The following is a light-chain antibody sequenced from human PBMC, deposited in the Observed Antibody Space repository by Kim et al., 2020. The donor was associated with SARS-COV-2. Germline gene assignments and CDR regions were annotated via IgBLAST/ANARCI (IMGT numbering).Light chain of an antibody. Sequence: ELTQPPSVSVAPGKTARITCGGNNIGSKSVHWYQQKPGQAPVLVIYYDSDRPSGIPERFSGSNSGNTATLTISRVEAGDEADYYCQVWDSSSDHVVFGGGTKLTVL. CDR1: NIGSKS. J-gene: IGLJ2*01. V-gene: IGLV3-21*04. CDR2: YDS. CDR3: QVWDSSSDHVV.